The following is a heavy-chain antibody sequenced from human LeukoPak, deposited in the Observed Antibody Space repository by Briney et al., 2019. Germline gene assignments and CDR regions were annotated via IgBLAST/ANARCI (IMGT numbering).Heavy chain of an antibody. J-gene: IGHJ4*02. CDR1: GGSFSGYY. Sequence: SETLSLTCAVYGGSFSGYYWSWIRQPPGKGLEWIGEINHSGSTNYNPSLKSRVTISVDTSKNQFSLKLSSVTAADTAVYYCARRNGRSGARLVDYWGQGTLVTVSS. CDR3: ARRNGRSGARLVDY. CDR2: INHSGST. D-gene: IGHD6-19*01. V-gene: IGHV4-34*01.